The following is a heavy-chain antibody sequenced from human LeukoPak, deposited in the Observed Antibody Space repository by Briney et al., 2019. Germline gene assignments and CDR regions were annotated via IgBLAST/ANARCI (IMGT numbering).Heavy chain of an antibody. CDR1: GGSISSYY. CDR3: ARGRDGDSPFDY. Sequence: SETLSLTCTVSGGSISSYYWSWIRQPAGKGLEWIGEINHSGSTNYNPSLKSRVTISVDTSKNQFSLKLSSVTAADTAVYYCARGRDGDSPFDYWGQGTLVTVSS. J-gene: IGHJ4*02. D-gene: IGHD2-21*01. V-gene: IGHV4-34*01. CDR2: INHSGST.